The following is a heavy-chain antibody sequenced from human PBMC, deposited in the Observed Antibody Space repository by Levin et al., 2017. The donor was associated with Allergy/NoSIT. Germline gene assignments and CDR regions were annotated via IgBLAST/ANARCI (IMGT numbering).Heavy chain of an antibody. D-gene: IGHD6-19*01. CDR2: IIPIFGTA. Sequence: GASVKVSCKASGGTFSSYAISWVRQAPGQGLEWMGGIIPIFGTANYAQKFQGRVTITADESTSTAYMELSSLRSEDTAVYYCARRSGIAVNWFDPWGQGTLVTVSS. J-gene: IGHJ5*02. CDR1: GGTFSSYA. CDR3: ARRSGIAVNWFDP. V-gene: IGHV1-69*13.